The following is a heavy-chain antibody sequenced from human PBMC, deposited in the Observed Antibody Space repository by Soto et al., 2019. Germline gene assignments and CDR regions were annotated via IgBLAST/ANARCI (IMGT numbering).Heavy chain of an antibody. J-gene: IGHJ4*02. V-gene: IGHV2-5*02. CDR3: AHRAVVGAYFDY. CDR2: IYWDDDK. Sequence: GPTLVNPTQTLTLTCTFSGFSLSTSAVGVGWIHQTPEKALEWLALIYWDDDKRYSPSLKSRLTITKDTSKNQVVLSMTNMDPVDTATYYCAHRAVVGAYFDYWGQGTLVTVSS. CDR1: GFSLSTSAVG. D-gene: IGHD1-26*01.